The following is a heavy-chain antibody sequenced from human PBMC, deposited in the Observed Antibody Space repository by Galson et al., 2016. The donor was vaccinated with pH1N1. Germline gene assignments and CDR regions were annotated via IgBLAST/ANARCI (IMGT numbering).Heavy chain of an antibody. CDR2: IHHSGKT. D-gene: IGHD3-16*02. Sequence: GKGPEWIGQIHHSGKTGYNPSLEGRLTMSIDTSKNQFSLRLTYVTAADAAVYYCARYRITSSEGYFDFWGQGTRVTVSS. J-gene: IGHJ4*02. V-gene: IGHV4-59*01. CDR3: ARYRITSSEGYFDF.